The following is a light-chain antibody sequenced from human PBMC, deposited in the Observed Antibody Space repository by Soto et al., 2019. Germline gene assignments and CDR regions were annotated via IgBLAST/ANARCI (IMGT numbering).Light chain of an antibody. Sequence: QSVLTQPRSVSGSPGQSVTISCTGTSSDVGAYNYVSWYRQLPGKAPKLMIFDVNERPSGVPDRFSGSKSGNTASLTISGLQAEDEGDYFCCSYAGSYSVVFGGGTKVTVL. V-gene: IGLV2-11*01. CDR2: DVN. CDR1: SSDVGAYNY. CDR3: CSYAGSYSVV. J-gene: IGLJ2*01.